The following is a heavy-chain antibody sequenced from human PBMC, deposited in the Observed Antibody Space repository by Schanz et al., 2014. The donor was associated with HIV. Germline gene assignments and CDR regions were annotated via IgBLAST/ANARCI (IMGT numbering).Heavy chain of an antibody. CDR2: IKQDGGEK. J-gene: IGHJ4*02. V-gene: IGHV3-7*01. D-gene: IGHD2-21*02. Sequence: EVQLLESGGGLVLSGGPLRLSCAASGFSFSNSAMTWVRQAPGKGPEWVASIKQDGGEKHYVASVKGRFTISRDNTKNSLFLQMSSLRAEDTAIYYCVRGDPIGSFWGQGTLVTVSS. CDR1: GFSFSNSA. CDR3: VRGDPIGSF.